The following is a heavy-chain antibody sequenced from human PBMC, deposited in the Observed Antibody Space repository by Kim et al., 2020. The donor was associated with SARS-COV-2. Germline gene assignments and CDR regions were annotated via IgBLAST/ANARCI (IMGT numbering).Heavy chain of an antibody. CDR1: GFTFSSYA. J-gene: IGHJ4*02. Sequence: GGSLRLSCAASGFTFSSYAMHWVRQAPGKGLEWVAVISYDGSNKYYADSVKGRFTISRDNSKNTLYLQMNSLRAEDTAVYYCARTLVGATGYFDYWGQGT. V-gene: IGHV3-30-3*01. CDR2: ISYDGSNK. CDR3: ARTLVGATGYFDY. D-gene: IGHD1-26*01.